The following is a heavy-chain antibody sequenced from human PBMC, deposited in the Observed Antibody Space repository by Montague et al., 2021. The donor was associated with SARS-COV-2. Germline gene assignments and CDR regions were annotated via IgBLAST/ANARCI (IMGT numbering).Heavy chain of an antibody. CDR1: GGSISIYY. D-gene: IGHD2-21*01. Sequence: SETLSLTCTVSGGSISIYYWSWIRQPPGKGLEWIGYIYYSGSTNYNPSLKSRVTISVDTSKNQFSLKLSSVTAADTAVYYCARGGDMNWFDPWGQGTLVTVSS. CDR2: IYYSGST. CDR3: ARGGDMNWFDP. J-gene: IGHJ5*02. V-gene: IGHV4-59*01.